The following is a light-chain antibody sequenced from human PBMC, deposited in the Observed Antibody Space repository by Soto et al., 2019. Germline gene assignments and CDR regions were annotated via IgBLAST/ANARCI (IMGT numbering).Light chain of an antibody. Sequence: DIQMTQSPSTLSASVGDRVTITCRASQSISSWLAWYQQKPGKAPKLLIYKASSLESGVPSSFSGSGSGTEFTLTYSSLQPDDFATYYCQQSFTFGPGTKVDIK. CDR3: QQSFT. CDR2: KAS. J-gene: IGKJ3*01. V-gene: IGKV1-5*03. CDR1: QSISSW.